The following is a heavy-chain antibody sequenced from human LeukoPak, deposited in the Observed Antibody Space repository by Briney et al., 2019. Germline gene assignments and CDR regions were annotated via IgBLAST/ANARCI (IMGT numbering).Heavy chain of an antibody. V-gene: IGHV3-30*01. CDR1: GFTFSSYA. CDR3: ARSRGSYQGGDDFDY. Sequence: GSLRLSCAVSGFTFSSYAMHWVRQAPGKGLEWVAVISYDGSNKYYADSVKGRFTISRDNSKNTLYLQMNSLRAEDTAVYYCARSRGSYQGGDDFDYWGQGTLVTVSS. D-gene: IGHD1-26*01. CDR2: ISYDGSNK. J-gene: IGHJ4*02.